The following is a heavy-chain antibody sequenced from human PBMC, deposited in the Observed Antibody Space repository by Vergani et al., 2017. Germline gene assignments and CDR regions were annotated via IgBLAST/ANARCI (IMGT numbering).Heavy chain of an antibody. CDR2: ISGSGGST. CDR3: ARAGGDYVWGSYRTFDY. J-gene: IGHJ4*02. Sequence: EVQLLESGGGLVQPGGSLRLSCAASGFTFSSYAMSWVRQAPGKGLEWVSAISGSGGSTYYADSVKGRFTISRDNSKNTLYLQMNSLRAEDTAVYYCARAGGDYVWGSYRTFDYWGQGTLVTVSS. V-gene: IGHV3-23*01. D-gene: IGHD3-16*02. CDR1: GFTFSSYA.